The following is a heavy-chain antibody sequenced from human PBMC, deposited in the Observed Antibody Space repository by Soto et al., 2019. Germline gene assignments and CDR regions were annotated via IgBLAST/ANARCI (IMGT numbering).Heavy chain of an antibody. V-gene: IGHV4-38-2*01. J-gene: IGHJ6*02. CDR2: IYHSGST. D-gene: IGHD3-3*01. Sequence: SETLSLTCAVSGYSISSGYYWGWIRQPPGKGLEWIGSIYHSGSTYYNPSLKSRVTIPVDTSKNQFSLKLSSVTAADTAVYYCARGKVTIFGVVIIPYYYYYGMDVWGQGTTVTVSS. CDR1: GYSISSGYY. CDR3: ARGKVTIFGVVIIPYYYYYGMDV.